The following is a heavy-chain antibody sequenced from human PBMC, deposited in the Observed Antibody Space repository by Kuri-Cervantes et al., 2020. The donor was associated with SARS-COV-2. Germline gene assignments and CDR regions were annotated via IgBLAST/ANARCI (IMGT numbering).Heavy chain of an antibody. Sequence: SETLSLTCTVSGGSISSYYWSWIRQPPGKGLEWIGYIYYSGSTNYNPSLKSRVTISVDTSKNQFSLKLSSVTAADTAVYYCARDQGDDSSGYYSIQYYYYYGMDVWGQGTTVTVSS. CDR2: IYYSGST. CDR1: GGSISSYY. CDR3: ARDQGDDSSGYYSIQYYYYYGMDV. D-gene: IGHD3-22*01. J-gene: IGHJ6*02. V-gene: IGHV4-59*01.